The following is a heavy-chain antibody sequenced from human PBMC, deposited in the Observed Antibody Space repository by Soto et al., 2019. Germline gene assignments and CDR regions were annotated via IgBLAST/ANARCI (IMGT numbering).Heavy chain of an antibody. V-gene: IGHV4-30-4*01. D-gene: IGHD3-22*01. CDR2: IYYSGST. CDR3: ARDIVIEEDYDSPVGDYFDY. Sequence: QVQLQESGPGLVKPSQTLSLTCTVSGGSISSGDYYWSWIRQPPGKGLEWIGYIYYSGSTYYNPSLKSRVTISVDTSKNQFSLKLSSVTVADTAVYYCARDIVIEEDYDSPVGDYFDYWGQGTLVTVSS. J-gene: IGHJ4*02. CDR1: GGSISSGDYY.